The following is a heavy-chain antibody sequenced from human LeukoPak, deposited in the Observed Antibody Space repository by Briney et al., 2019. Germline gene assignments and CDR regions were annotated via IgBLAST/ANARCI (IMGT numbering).Heavy chain of an antibody. CDR1: GGSISSNC. CDR3: ARGGYYGLF. Sequence: SETLSLTCTVSGGSISSNCWSWIRQPPGKGLEWIGYICDSGTTKYNPSVKSRVTTSVDTSKNQFSLKLSSVTAVDTAVYYCARGGYYGLFWGQGTMVTVSS. J-gene: IGHJ3*01. D-gene: IGHD3-16*01. CDR2: ICDSGTT. V-gene: IGHV4-59*01.